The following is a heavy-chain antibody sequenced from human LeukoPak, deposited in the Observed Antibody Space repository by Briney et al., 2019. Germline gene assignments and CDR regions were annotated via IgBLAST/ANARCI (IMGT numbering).Heavy chain of an antibody. Sequence: GGSLRLSCAASGFTFSSYSLNWVRQAPGKGLEWVSFISSSGTYIYYADSVKGRFTISRDNAKNSLYLQMNSLRAEDTAVYYCARDRGIQLWEDLFDYWGQGTLVTVSS. CDR2: ISSSGTYI. V-gene: IGHV3-21*01. CDR1: GFTFSSYS. J-gene: IGHJ4*02. D-gene: IGHD5-18*01. CDR3: ARDRGIQLWEDLFDY.